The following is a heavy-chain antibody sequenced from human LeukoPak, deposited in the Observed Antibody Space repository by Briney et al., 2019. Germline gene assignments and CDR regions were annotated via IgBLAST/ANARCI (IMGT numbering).Heavy chain of an antibody. CDR3: ARDQYGDYALDY. D-gene: IGHD4-17*01. CDR1: GFTFSSYS. J-gene: IGHJ4*02. Sequence: GGSLRLSCAVSGFTFSSYSMNWVRQAPGKGLEWVSSISSISYIYYVELVKGRFTISRDTAKNSLYLEMNSLRAEDTAVYYCARDQYGDYALDYWGQGTLVTVSS. V-gene: IGHV3-21*01. CDR2: ISSISYI.